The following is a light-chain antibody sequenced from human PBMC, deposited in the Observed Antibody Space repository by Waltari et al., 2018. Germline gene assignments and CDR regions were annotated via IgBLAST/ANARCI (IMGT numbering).Light chain of an antibody. CDR1: QTINSKN. J-gene: IGKJ1*01. CDR3: QQYGASPPWT. CDR2: GAS. V-gene: IGKV3-20*01. Sequence: EVVLTQSPDTLSLSPGDRATLSCRASQTINSKNLAWYQQKPGQAPRLLFFGASNRATGSPDRCTGTGSGTDFSLTISRLEPEDFAVYYCQQYGASPPWTFGQGTKVEIK.